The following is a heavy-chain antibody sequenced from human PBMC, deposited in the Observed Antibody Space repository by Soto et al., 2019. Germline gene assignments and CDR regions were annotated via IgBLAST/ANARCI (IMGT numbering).Heavy chain of an antibody. J-gene: IGHJ4*02. Sequence: LRLSCAASGLRFTHYGMHWVRQSPGKGLEWVAVISFDGSRIYYTDSVKGRFTISRDNSNSTLYLQMNSLRAEDTAVYYCAKRIYDSSGYYNYGSAPGPFDYWGQGTLVTVSS. V-gene: IGHV3-30*18. CDR1: GLRFTHYG. D-gene: IGHD3-22*01. CDR2: ISFDGSRI. CDR3: AKRIYDSSGYYNYGSAPGPFDY.